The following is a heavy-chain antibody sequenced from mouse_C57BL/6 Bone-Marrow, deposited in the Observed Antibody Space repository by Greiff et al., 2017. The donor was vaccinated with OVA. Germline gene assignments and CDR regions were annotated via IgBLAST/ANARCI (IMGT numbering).Heavy chain of an antibody. CDR1: GYTFTSYW. Sequence: VQRVESGAELAKPGASVKLSCKASGYTFTSYWMHWVKQRPGQGLEWIGYINPSSGYTKYNQKFKDKATLTADKSSSTAYMQLSSLTYEDSAVYYCARWIYDGYYVPYAMDYWGQGTSVTVSS. CDR3: ARWIYDGYYVPYAMDY. CDR2: INPSSGYT. V-gene: IGHV1-7*01. J-gene: IGHJ4*01. D-gene: IGHD2-3*01.